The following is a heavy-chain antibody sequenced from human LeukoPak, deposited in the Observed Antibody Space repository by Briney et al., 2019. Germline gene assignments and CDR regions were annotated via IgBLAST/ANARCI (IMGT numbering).Heavy chain of an antibody. D-gene: IGHD3-10*01. Sequence: PGGSLRLSCAASDFSFITYAMSWVRQAPGKGLEWVSTISGGGDATYYADSVKGRFTISRDNSKNTLYLQMNSLRVEDTAVYYCARDSSMLRGPLVIYYDFWGQGTLVTVSS. CDR3: ARDSSMLRGPLVIYYDF. J-gene: IGHJ4*02. CDR2: ISGGGDAT. V-gene: IGHV3-23*01. CDR1: DFSFITYA.